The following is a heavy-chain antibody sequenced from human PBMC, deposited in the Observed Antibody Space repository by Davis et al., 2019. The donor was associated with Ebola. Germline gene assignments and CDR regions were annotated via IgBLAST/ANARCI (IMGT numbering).Heavy chain of an antibody. V-gene: IGHV4-34*01. D-gene: IGHD3-3*01. CDR3: ARGGWGSGYYRVYYGMDV. CDR2: INHSGST. J-gene: IGHJ6*02. CDR1: GVSFSGYY. Sequence: MPSETLSLTCAVYGVSFSGYYWSWIRQPPGKGLEWIGEINHSGSTNYNPSLKSRVTISVDTSKNQFSLKLSSVTAADTAVYYCARGGWGSGYYRVYYGMDVWGQGTTVTVSS.